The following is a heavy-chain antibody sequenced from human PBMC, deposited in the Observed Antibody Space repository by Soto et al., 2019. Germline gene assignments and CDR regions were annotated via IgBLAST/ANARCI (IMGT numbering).Heavy chain of an antibody. V-gene: IGHV1-18*04. CDR2: ISAYNGNT. CDR1: GYTFSSYG. CDR3: SVLLRLPFDS. D-gene: IGHD2-15*01. Sequence: QVQLVQSGAEVKKPGASVKVSCKASGYTFSSYGITWVRQAPGQGLEWMGWISAYNGNTNYAQNFQGRVTMTTDTSTSTAYMELRSLRSDDTAVYYCSVLLRLPFDSWGQGTMVTVSS. J-gene: IGHJ3*02.